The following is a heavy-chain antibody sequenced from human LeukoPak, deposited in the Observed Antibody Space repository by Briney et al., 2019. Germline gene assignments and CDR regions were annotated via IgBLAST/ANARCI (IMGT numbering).Heavy chain of an antibody. CDR1: GFTFSNCG. CDR2: IWSDGSNK. Sequence: GGSLRLFCAASGFTFSNCGMHWVRQAPGKGLHWVAFIWSDGSNKYYADSVKGRFTISRDNSKNTLYLQMNSLRDEDTAVYYCATDYPDYYYYMDVWGKGTTVTISS. CDR3: ATDYPDYYYYMDV. V-gene: IGHV3-30*02. J-gene: IGHJ6*03. D-gene: IGHD4-11*01.